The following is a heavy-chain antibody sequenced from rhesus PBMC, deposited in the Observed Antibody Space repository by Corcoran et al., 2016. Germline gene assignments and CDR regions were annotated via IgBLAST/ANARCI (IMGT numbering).Heavy chain of an antibody. V-gene: IGHV4-81*01. CDR1: GGSISGYY. J-gene: IGHJ6*01. D-gene: IGHD3-34*01. CDR3: ARTDWGDYYGLDS. Sequence: QLQLQESGPGLVKPSETLSLTCAVYGGSISGYYWSWIRQTQGKGMEWLGNIDGNIAGTKYNPSLKSRVTSSKDTSKIQCSLKRSSVTAADTAVYYWARTDWGDYYGLDSWGQGVGVTVSS. CDR2: IDGNIAGT.